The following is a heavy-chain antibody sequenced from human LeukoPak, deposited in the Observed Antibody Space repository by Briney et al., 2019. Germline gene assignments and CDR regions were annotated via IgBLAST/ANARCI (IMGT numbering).Heavy chain of an antibody. CDR1: GFTFSSYG. Sequence: GGTLRLSCAASGFTFSSYGMSWVRQAPGKGLEWVPAISGSGGSTYYADSVKGRFTISRDNSKNTLYLQMNSLRAEDTAVYYCAKGGSGWYYYYYYMDVWGKGTTVTISS. J-gene: IGHJ6*03. CDR2: ISGSGGST. V-gene: IGHV3-23*01. D-gene: IGHD6-19*01. CDR3: AKGGSGWYYYYYYMDV.